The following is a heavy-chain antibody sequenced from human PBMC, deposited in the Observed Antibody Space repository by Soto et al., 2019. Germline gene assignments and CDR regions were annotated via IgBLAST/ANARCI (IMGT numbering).Heavy chain of an antibody. Sequence: QVQLVESGGGGVQPGRSLRLSCADSGFTFSSYAMHWVRQAPGNGLEWVAVISYDGSNKYYADSVKGRFTISRDNSKNTLYLQMNSLRAEDTAVYYCARDITRFGELLYYWGQGTLVTVSS. J-gene: IGHJ4*02. CDR3: ARDITRFGELLYY. V-gene: IGHV3-30-3*01. CDR2: ISYDGSNK. D-gene: IGHD3-10*01. CDR1: GFTFSSYA.